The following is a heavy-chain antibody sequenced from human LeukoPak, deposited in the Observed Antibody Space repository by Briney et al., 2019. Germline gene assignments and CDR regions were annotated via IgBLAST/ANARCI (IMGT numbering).Heavy chain of an antibody. V-gene: IGHV4-39*07. CDR1: GGSISTSNYY. D-gene: IGHD1-14*01. CDR2: IFYSGST. Sequence: SETLSLTCTVSGGSISTSNYYWGWIRQPPGKGLEWIGNIFYSGSTYYSPSLKSRVTISLDTSRNQFSLKLSSVTAADTAVYYCARDHGYYRNWFDPWGQGTLVTVSS. J-gene: IGHJ5*02. CDR3: ARDHGYYRNWFDP.